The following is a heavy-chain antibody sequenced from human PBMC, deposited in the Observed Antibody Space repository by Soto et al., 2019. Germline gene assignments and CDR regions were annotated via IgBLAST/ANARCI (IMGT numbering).Heavy chain of an antibody. CDR1: GYRFSTYW. Sequence: PGESLKISCKASGYRFSTYWIGWVRQRPGKGPEWMAIIYPGDSDTRENPSFQGQVTISADKSSNTVHLQWRSLKASDTAIYYCAPLGGIVDTGTCIQWGQGPPVTVSS. CDR3: APLGGIVDTGTCIQ. J-gene: IGHJ1*01. CDR2: IYPGDSDT. D-gene: IGHD1-26*01. V-gene: IGHV5-51*01.